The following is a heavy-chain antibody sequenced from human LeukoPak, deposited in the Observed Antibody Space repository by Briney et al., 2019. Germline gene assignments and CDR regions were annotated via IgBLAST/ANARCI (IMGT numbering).Heavy chain of an antibody. CDR1: GGSFSGYY. CDR3: AKGARGATIFDY. V-gene: IGHV4-34*01. D-gene: IGHD1-26*01. CDR2: INHSGST. Sequence: SETLSLTCAVYGGSFSGYYWSWIRQPPGKGLEWIGEINHSGSTNYNPSLKSRVTISVDTSKNQFSLKLSSVTAADTAVYYCAKGARGATIFDYWGQGTLVTVSS. J-gene: IGHJ4*02.